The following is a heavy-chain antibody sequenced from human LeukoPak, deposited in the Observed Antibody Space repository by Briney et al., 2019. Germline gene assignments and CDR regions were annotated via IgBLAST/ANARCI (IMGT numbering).Heavy chain of an antibody. CDR3: ARGHNDSCGYTIDY. CDR2: INHSGST. Sequence: SETLSLTCAVYGGSFSGYYWSWVRQPPGKGLEWIGEINHSGSTNYNPSLKSRVTISVDTSKNQFSLKLSSVTAADTAVYYCARGHNDSCGYTIDYWGQGTLVTVSS. D-gene: IGHD3-22*01. CDR1: GGSFSGYY. J-gene: IGHJ4*02. V-gene: IGHV4-34*01.